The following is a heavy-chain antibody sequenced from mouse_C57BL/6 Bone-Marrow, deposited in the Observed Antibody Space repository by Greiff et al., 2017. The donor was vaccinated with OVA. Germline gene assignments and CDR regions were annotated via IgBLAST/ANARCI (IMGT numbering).Heavy chain of an antibody. CDR2: INPYNGGT. Sequence: VQLQQSGPVLVKPGASVKMSCKASGYTFTDYYMNWVKQSHGKSLEWIGVINPYNGGTSYNQKFKGKATLTVDKSSSTAYMELNSLTSEDSAVYYCARSEGWLLPFAYWGQGTLVTVSA. J-gene: IGHJ3*01. CDR1: GYTFTDYY. D-gene: IGHD2-3*01. CDR3: ARSEGWLLPFAY. V-gene: IGHV1-19*01.